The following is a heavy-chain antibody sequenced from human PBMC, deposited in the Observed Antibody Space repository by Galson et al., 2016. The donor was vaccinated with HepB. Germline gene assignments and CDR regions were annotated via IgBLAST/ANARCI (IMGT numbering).Heavy chain of an antibody. CDR1: GFTVSAYY. D-gene: IGHD3-10*01. CDR2: IYTDGET. Sequence: SLRLSCAVSGFTVSAYYMSWVRQAPGKGLEWVSVIYTDGETHFADSVKGRFSISRDISRNTLYLQMNSLRVEGTALYYCARYRFFFGSGSYFLRRGYYPGMDVWGQGTTVTVSS. V-gene: IGHV3-53*05. J-gene: IGHJ6*02. CDR3: ARYRFFFGSGSYFLRRGYYPGMDV.